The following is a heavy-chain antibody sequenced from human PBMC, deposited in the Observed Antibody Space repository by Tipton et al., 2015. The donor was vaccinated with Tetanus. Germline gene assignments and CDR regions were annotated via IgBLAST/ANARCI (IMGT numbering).Heavy chain of an antibody. CDR2: ISSSGRT. CDR3: ARANYDSFKKGPFDS. CDR1: GASLRGGDYH. J-gene: IGHJ4*02. Sequence: TLSLTCTVSGASLRGGDYHWSWIRQPPGKGLEWLAYISSSGRTNSDYFLKSRITVTQDTSRNQFSLTLTSVTAADTAVYYCARANYDSFKKGPFDSWGQGSLVIVSS. D-gene: IGHD3-3*01. V-gene: IGHV4-61*08.